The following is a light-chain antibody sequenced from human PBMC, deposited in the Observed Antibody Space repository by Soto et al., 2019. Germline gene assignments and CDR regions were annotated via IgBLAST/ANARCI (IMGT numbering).Light chain of an antibody. CDR1: QSIRSN. Sequence: EIVMTQSPATLSVSPGERATLSCRASQSIRSNLAWYQQKPGQTPRLLIYVASTRATGIPARFTGSGSGTEFTLTISSLQSEDFAVYYCQQYNNWTPWTLGQGTKVDIK. V-gene: IGKV3-15*01. CDR3: QQYNNWTPWT. CDR2: VAS. J-gene: IGKJ1*01.